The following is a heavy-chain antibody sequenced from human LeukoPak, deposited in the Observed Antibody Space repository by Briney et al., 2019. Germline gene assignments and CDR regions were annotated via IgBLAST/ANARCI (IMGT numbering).Heavy chain of an antibody. CDR2: IYHTGST. CDR1: GGSISSGGYY. CDR3: ARSRSVMTPDTFDI. D-gene: IGHD2-21*02. V-gene: IGHV4-30-2*01. Sequence: SETLSLTCTVSGGSISSGGYYWSWIRQPPGKGLEWIGYIYHTGSTQYNPSLKSRVIISVDKSKDQFSLKLSSVTAADTAVYYCARSRSVMTPDTFDIWGQGTMVTVSS. J-gene: IGHJ3*02.